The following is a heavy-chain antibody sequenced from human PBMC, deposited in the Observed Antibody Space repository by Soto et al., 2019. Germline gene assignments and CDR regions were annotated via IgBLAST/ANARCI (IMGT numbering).Heavy chain of an antibody. J-gene: IGHJ5*02. CDR3: ARHGQELLVKNWFDP. D-gene: IGHD1-7*01. Sequence: SETLSLTCSVSGDSISNNKWWSWVRQPPGKGLEWIGEMHHSGSIHYNASLKSRATLSVDKSRNQFSLQLTSVTASDTAVYFCARHGQELLVKNWFDPWGQGTLVTVSS. CDR1: GDSISNNKW. CDR2: MHHSGSI. V-gene: IGHV4-4*02.